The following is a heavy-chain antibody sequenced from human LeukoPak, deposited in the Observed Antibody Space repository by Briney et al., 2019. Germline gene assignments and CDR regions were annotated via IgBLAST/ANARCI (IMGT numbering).Heavy chain of an antibody. CDR2: IKSKSDGGTT. D-gene: IGHD1-26*01. Sequence: GGSLRLSCAASGVTFSNAWMSWVGQAPGKGVEGVGRIKSKSDGGTTDYAAPVKGRFNISTDDSKTTLYLQMTSLKTEDTAVYYCTIGLGRWGQGTLVTVSS. CDR1: GVTFSNAW. V-gene: IGHV3-15*01. CDR3: TIGLGR. J-gene: IGHJ4*02.